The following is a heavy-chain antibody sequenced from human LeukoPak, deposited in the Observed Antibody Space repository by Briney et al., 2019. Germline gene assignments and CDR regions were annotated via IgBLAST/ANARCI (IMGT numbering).Heavy chain of an antibody. J-gene: IGHJ4*02. CDR1: GYTFTSYD. Sequence: ASVKVSCKASGYTFTSYDINWVRQATGQGLEWTGWMNPNSGNTGYAQKFQGRVTITRNTSISTAYMELSSLRSEDTAVYYCARAFYQLPFDYWGQGTLVTVSS. V-gene: IGHV1-8*03. D-gene: IGHD2-2*01. CDR3: ARAFYQLPFDY. CDR2: MNPNSGNT.